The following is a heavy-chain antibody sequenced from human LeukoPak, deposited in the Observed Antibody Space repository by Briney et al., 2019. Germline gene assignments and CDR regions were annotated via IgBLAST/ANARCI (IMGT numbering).Heavy chain of an antibody. J-gene: IGHJ4*02. Sequence: SETLSLTCTVSDGSISSSSYYWGWIRQPPGKGLEWIGSIYYSGSTYYNPSLKSRVTISVDTSKNQFSLKLSSVTAADTAVYYCARHRAARFSDYWGQGTLVTVSS. CDR1: DGSISSSSYY. V-gene: IGHV4-39*01. D-gene: IGHD6-6*01. CDR3: ARHRAARFSDY. CDR2: IYYSGST.